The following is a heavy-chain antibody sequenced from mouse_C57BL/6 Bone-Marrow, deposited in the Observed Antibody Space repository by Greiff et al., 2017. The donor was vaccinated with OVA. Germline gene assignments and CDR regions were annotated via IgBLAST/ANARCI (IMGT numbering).Heavy chain of an antibody. Sequence: VQLQQSGPELVKPGASVKMSCKASGYTFTDYNMHWVKQSHGKSLEWIGYINPNNGGTSYNQKFKGKATLTVTQSSRPAYMELRSLTSEEAAVYDCAPGSPYLDDGGKGTTLTVSS. V-gene: IGHV1-22*01. J-gene: IGHJ2*01. CDR2: INPNNGGT. CDR3: APGSPYLDD. CDR1: GYTFTDYN. D-gene: IGHD1-1*01.